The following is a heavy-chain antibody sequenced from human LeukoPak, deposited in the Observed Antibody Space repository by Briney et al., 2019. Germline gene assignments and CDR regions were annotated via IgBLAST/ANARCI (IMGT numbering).Heavy chain of an antibody. CDR1: RXTFXTYA. V-gene: IGHV3-23*01. D-gene: IGHD2-15*01. J-gene: IGHJ4*02. CDR2: ISSNGDFT. CDR3: ARVKRDCSGGTCYSYDY. Sequence: GGSLRLSCVASRXTFXTYAVNWVRQAPXKXLEWVSAISSNGDFTYYADSVRGRFTISRDNSKNTVFLQMNGLRAEDTAVYYCARVKRDCSGGTCYSYDYWGQGTLVTVSS.